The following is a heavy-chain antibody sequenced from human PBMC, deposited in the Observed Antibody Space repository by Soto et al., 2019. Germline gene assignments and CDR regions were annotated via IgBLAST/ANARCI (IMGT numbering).Heavy chain of an antibody. D-gene: IGHD2-15*01. CDR2: IIPIFGTA. Sequence: SVKVSCKASGGTFSSYAISWVRQAPGQGLEWMGGIIPIFGTANYAQKFQGRVTITADESTSTAYMELSSLRSEDTAMYYCARVARGSATRGYYFDYWGQGTLVTVSS. J-gene: IGHJ4*02. CDR1: GGTFSSYA. V-gene: IGHV1-69*13. CDR3: ARVARGSATRGYYFDY.